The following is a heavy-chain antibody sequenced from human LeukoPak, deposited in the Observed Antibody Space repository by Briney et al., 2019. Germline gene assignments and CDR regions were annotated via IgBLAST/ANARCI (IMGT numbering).Heavy chain of an antibody. Sequence: GGSLRLSCAASGFTFSDTWLNWVRQAPGKGLEWVSSISSSSSYIYYADSVKGRFTISRDNAKNSLYLQMNSLRAEDTAVYYCARDQLPYYYDSSGVDYWGQGTLVTVSS. CDR1: GFTFSDTW. CDR2: ISSSSSYI. CDR3: ARDQLPYYYDSSGVDY. J-gene: IGHJ4*02. V-gene: IGHV3-21*01. D-gene: IGHD3-22*01.